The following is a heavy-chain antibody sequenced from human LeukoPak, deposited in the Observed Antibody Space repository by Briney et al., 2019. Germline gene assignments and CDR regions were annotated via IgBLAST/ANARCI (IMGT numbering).Heavy chain of an antibody. CDR2: ISGSGGST. D-gene: IGHD3-22*01. CDR1: GFTFSSYA. Sequence: GGSLRLSCAAPGFTFSSYAMSWVRQAPGKGLEWVSAISGSGGSTYYADSVKGRFTISRDNSKNTLYLQMNSLRAEDTAVYYCAKDRPHYYDSSGYYFGKVDAFDIWGQGTMVTVSS. J-gene: IGHJ3*02. CDR3: AKDRPHYYDSSGYYFGKVDAFDI. V-gene: IGHV3-23*01.